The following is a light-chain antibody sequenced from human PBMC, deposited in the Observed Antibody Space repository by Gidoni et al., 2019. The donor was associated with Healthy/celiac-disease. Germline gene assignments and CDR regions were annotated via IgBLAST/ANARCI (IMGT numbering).Light chain of an antibody. CDR2: DAS. Sequence: EIVLTQSPATLSLSPGERATLSCRASHSVSSYLAWYQQKPGQVPRRLIYDASNRATGIPARFSGSGSATDFTLTIRGLEPEYFALYYGQQEDTFGQGTKLEIK. CDR3: QQEDT. CDR1: HSVSSY. V-gene: IGKV3-11*01. J-gene: IGKJ2*01.